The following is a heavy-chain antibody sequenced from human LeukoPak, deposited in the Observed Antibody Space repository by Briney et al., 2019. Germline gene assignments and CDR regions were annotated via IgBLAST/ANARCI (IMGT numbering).Heavy chain of an antibody. CDR1: GGSFSVYY. D-gene: IGHD6-13*01. V-gene: IGHV4-34*01. J-gene: IGHJ4*02. CDR3: ARDERLYSSSCHDY. Sequence: PSETLSLTCAVYGGSFSVYYWSWIRQPPGKGLEWIGEINHSGSTNYNPSLKSRVTISVDTSKNQFSLKLSSVTAADTAVYYCARDERLYSSSCHDYWGQGTLVTVSS. CDR2: INHSGST.